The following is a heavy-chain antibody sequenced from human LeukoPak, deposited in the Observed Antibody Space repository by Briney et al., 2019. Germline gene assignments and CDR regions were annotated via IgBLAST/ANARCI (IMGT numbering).Heavy chain of an antibody. J-gene: IGHJ5*02. D-gene: IGHD3-22*01. CDR2: IYYSGST. V-gene: IGHV4-31*03. CDR3: ARRVLIGYYDSSGNWFDP. CDR1: GGSISSGGYY. Sequence: PSQTLSLTCTVSGGSISSGGYYWSWIRQHPGKGLEWIGYIYYSGSTYYNPSLKSRVTISVDTSKNQFSLKLSSVTAADTAVYYCARRVLIGYYDSSGNWFDPWGQGTLVTVSS.